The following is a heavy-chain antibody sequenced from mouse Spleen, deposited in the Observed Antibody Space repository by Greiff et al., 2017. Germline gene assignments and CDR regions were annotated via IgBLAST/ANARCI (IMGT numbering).Heavy chain of an antibody. CDR2: IDPSDTHT. CDR1: GYIFTSLC. Sequence: VQLQQPGAELVMSGALVILSCKASGYIFTSLCTHWVKPMPGQGLEWIGDIDPSDTHTNHNQNFKGKATLTVDKSSSTDYMQLSSLTSEDSAVYYCARFGSFAYWGQGTTLTVSS. CDR3: ARFGSFAY. V-gene: IGHV1-69*01. J-gene: IGHJ2*01.